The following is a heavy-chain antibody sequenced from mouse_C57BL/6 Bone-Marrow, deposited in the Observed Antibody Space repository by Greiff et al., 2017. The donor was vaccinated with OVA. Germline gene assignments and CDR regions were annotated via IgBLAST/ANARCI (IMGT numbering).Heavy chain of an antibody. D-gene: IGHD2-4*01. Sequence: EVQLQQSGPVLVKPGASVKMSCKASGYTFTDYYMNWVKQSHGKSLEWIGVINPYNGGTSYNQKFKGKATLNVDKSSSTAYMELNSLTSEDSAVYYCASYYDYGDAWFAYWGQGTLVTVSA. CDR1: GYTFTDYY. J-gene: IGHJ3*01. V-gene: IGHV1-19*01. CDR3: ASYYDYGDAWFAY. CDR2: INPYNGGT.